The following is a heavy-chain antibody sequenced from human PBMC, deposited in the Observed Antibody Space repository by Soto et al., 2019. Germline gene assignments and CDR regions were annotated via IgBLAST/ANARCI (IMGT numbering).Heavy chain of an antibody. D-gene: IGHD3-10*01. CDR2: IDGSGGIT. CDR3: VKNSGWFNT. J-gene: IGHJ5*02. V-gene: IGHV3-23*01. CDR1: GFTFGTTD. Sequence: PGGSLRLSCAASGFTFGTTDMSWVRQAPGEGLEWVSTIDGSGGITYYADSVKGRFTISRDNSRNTVYLQMNSLRGDDTALYYCVKNSGWFNTWGKGALVTVS.